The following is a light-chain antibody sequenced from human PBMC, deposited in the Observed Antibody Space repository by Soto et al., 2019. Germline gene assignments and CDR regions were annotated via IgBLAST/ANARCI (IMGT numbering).Light chain of an antibody. CDR3: MQTAHWPYT. CDR1: QSLVYADGNTY. Sequence: DVVMTQSPLSLPVTLGQSASISCTSSQSLVYADGNTYLNWLQQRPGQSPRRLIYKVFNRDSGVPDRFSGSESGSEFALTISRVEAEDIGVYYCMQTAHWPYTFGRGTKLEIK. V-gene: IGKV2-30*01. CDR2: KVF. J-gene: IGKJ2*01.